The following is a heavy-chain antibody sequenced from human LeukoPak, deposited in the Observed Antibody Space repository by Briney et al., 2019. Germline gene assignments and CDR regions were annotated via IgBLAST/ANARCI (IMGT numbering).Heavy chain of an antibody. J-gene: IGHJ3*02. Sequence: ASVKVSCKASGYTFTSYGISWVRQAPGQGLEWMGWISAYNGNTNYAQKLQGRVTMTTDTSTSTAYMELRSLRSDDTAVYYCARLRGFGSGLIGWFRYCAFDIWGQGAMVTVS. CDR2: ISAYNGNT. V-gene: IGHV1-18*01. D-gene: IGHD3-10*01. CDR1: GYTFTSYG. CDR3: ARLRGFGSGLIGWFRYCAFDI.